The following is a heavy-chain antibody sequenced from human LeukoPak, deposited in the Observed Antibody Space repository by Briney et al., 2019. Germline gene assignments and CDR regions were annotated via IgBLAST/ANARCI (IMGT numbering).Heavy chain of an antibody. J-gene: IGHJ4*02. CDR2: IIPILGIA. V-gene: IGHV1-69*04. Sequence: VASVKVSCKASGGTFSSYAISWVRQAPGRGLEWMGRIIPILGIANYAQKFQGRVTITADKSTSTAYMELSSLRSEDTAVYYCATGYTVVTTNWGQGTLVTVSS. CDR1: GGTFSSYA. CDR3: ATGYTVVTTN. D-gene: IGHD5-12*01.